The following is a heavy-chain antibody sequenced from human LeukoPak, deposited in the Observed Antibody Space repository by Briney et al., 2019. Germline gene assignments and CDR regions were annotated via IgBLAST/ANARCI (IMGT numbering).Heavy chain of an antibody. V-gene: IGHV4-59*08. D-gene: IGHD6-19*01. J-gene: IGHJ5*02. CDR1: DGSISNYY. CDR2: AYYSGST. CDR3: ARNSAVATSRSWFDP. Sequence: SETLSLTCSVFDGSISNYYWSWIRQPPGKGLERIGYAYYSGSTTYNPSLESRVTISVDTSKNQFSLKLTAVTAADTAVYYCARNSAVATSRSWFDPWGQGTLVTVSS.